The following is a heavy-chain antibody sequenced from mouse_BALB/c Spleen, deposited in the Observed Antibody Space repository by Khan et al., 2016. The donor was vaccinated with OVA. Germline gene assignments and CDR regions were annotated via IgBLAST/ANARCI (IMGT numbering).Heavy chain of an antibody. V-gene: IGHV9-3-1*01. J-gene: IGHJ1*01. Sequence: LVESGPELKKPGETVKISCKASGYTFTNYGMNWVKQAPGKGLKWMGWINTYTGEPTYADDFKGRFAFSLETSASTAYLQINNLKHEDTATXFCARKNYRYGRYFDVWGAGTTVTVSS. CDR2: INTYTGEP. D-gene: IGHD2-14*01. CDR3: ARKNYRYGRYFDV. CDR1: GYTFTNYG.